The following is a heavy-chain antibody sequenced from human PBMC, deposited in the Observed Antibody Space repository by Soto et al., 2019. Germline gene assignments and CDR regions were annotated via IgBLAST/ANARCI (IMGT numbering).Heavy chain of an antibody. J-gene: IGHJ5*02. CDR3: ARDNNWNDGGVDP. D-gene: IGHD1-1*01. CDR1: GFTVSSNY. Sequence: GGSLRLSCAASGFTVSSNYMSWVRQAPGKGLEWVSVIYSGGSTYYADSVKGRFTISRDNSKNTLYLQMNSLRAEDTAVYYCARDNNWNDGGVDPWGQGTLVTVSS. V-gene: IGHV3-66*01. CDR2: IYSGGST.